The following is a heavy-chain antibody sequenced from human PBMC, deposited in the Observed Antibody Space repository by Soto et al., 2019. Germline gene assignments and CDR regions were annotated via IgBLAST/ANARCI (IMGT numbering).Heavy chain of an antibody. CDR1: GYSFTTYG. CDR2: ISTYHGNV. V-gene: IGHV1-18*01. Sequence: QVQLMQSGAEVKEPGASVKVACKASGYSFTTYGISWVGQAPGLGLEWMAWISTYHGNVKYADNLQGRVTVTTDTSTSTAYMELRSLRSDDTAIYYCARGGYSTSSTWHWYFDLWGRGTLLTVSS. J-gene: IGHJ2*01. D-gene: IGHD2-21*01. CDR3: ARGGYSTSSTWHWYFDL.